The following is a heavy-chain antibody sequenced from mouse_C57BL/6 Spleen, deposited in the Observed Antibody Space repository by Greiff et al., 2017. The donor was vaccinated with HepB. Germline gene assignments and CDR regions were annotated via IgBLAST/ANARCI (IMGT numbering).Heavy chain of an antibody. CDR3: ARGVTTYFDF. Sequence: QVQLQQPGAELVKPGASVKLSCKASGYTFTSYWMHWVQQSPGRGLEWIGSIDPNSGGTKYNDKFKSKATLTVDKPSSTAYMQSSSLTSEDSAVYYCARGVTTYFDFWGTGTTVTVSS. CDR2: IDPNSGGT. D-gene: IGHD2-5*01. CDR1: GYTFTSYW. J-gene: IGHJ1*03. V-gene: IGHV1-72*01.